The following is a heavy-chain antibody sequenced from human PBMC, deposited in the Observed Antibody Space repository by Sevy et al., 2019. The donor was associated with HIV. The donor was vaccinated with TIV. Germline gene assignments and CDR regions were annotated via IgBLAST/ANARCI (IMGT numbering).Heavy chain of an antibody. D-gene: IGHD3-22*01. J-gene: IGHJ4*02. CDR3: ATTKDYYENSGDPFDY. CDR2: FDPEDDET. V-gene: IGHV1-24*01. CDR1: RYTLTQLS. Sequence: VSVKVSCKVSRYTLTQLSMHWVRQVPGKGLEWMGSFDPEDDETIYAQKFQGRLTMTEDTSTDTAYMELSSLRSEDTAVYYCATTKDYYENSGDPFDYWGQGTLVTVSS.